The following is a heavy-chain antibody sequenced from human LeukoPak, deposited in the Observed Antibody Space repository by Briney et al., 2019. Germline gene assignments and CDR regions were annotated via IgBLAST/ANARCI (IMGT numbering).Heavy chain of an antibody. CDR1: GGSISSGSYY. Sequence: SSETLSLTCTVSGGSISSGSYYWSWIRQPPGKGLEWIGYIYYSGSTNYNPSLKSRVTISVDTSKTQFSLKLSSVTAADTAVYYCARSGYSYGADAFDIWGQGTMVTVSS. D-gene: IGHD5-18*01. CDR2: IYYSGST. J-gene: IGHJ3*02. CDR3: ARSGYSYGADAFDI. V-gene: IGHV4-61*01.